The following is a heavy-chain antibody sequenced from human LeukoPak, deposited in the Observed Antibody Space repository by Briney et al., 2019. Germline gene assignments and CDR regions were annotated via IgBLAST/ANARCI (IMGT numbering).Heavy chain of an antibody. CDR2: INSDGSWT. D-gene: IGHD2-2*01. CDR3: VSFYETY. J-gene: IGHJ4*02. CDR1: GFTFSSYS. V-gene: IGHV3-74*01. Sequence: GGALRLSCAASGFTFSSYSMNWVRQAPGKGLVWVSHINSDGSWTSYADSVKGRFTISKDNAKNTVYLQMNNLGAEGTAVYYCVSFYETYWGRGTLVTVSS.